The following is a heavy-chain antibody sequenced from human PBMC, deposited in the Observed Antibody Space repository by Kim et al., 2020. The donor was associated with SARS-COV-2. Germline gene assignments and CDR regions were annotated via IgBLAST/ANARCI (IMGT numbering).Heavy chain of an antibody. CDR1: GYTFTGYY. CDR3: ARDPRDGYNYYGNDAFDI. D-gene: IGHD5-12*01. J-gene: IGHJ3*02. CDR2: INPNSGGT. Sequence: ASVKVSCKASGYTFTGYYMHWVRQAPGQGLEWMGWINPNSGGTNYAQKFQGRVTMTRDTSISTAYMELSRLRSDDTAVYYCARDPRDGYNYYGNDAFDIWGQGTMVTVSS. V-gene: IGHV1-2*02.